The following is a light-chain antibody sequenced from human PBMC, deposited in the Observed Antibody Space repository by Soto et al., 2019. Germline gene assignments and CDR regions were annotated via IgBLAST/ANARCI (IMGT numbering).Light chain of an antibody. V-gene: IGKV1-5*03. CDR2: KAS. CDR3: QQYNGYVPA. Sequence: DIQMTQSPSTLSASVGDRVTITCRASQTIDSWLAWYQQRPGKPPNLLIYKASTLASGVPSRFSGSRSGTEFTLTISSLQPDDFATYYCQQYNGYVPAFGGGTKVDIK. J-gene: IGKJ4*01. CDR1: QTIDSW.